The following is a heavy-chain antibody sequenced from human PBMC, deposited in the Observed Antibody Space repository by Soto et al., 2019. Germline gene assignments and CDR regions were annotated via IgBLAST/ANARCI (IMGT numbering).Heavy chain of an antibody. CDR2: IYYSGST. CDR1: GGSISSSSYY. V-gene: IGHV4-39*01. D-gene: IGHD3-10*01. J-gene: IGHJ4*02. CDR3: ASTMVRGVIIDY. Sequence: SETLSLTCTVSGGSISSSSYYWGWIRQPPGKGLEWIGSIYYSGSTYYNPSLKSRVTISGDTSKNQFSLKLSSVTAADTAVYYCASTMVRGVIIDYWGQGTLVTVSS.